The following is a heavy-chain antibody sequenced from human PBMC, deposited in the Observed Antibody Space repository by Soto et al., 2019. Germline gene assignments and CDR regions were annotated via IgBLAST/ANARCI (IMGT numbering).Heavy chain of an antibody. J-gene: IGHJ4*02. CDR1: GGSINSPFF. Sequence: SETLSLTCTVSGGSINSPFFWAWLRQPPGKGLEWIASIHYSQSSYSHPSLRSRITISAGASMDQFSLRLASMTAADTAVYYCAKMGDDHGRSYFDSWGQGLLVTISS. V-gene: IGHV4-39*01. CDR2: IHYSQSS. CDR3: AKMGDDHGRSYFDS. D-gene: IGHD1-26*01.